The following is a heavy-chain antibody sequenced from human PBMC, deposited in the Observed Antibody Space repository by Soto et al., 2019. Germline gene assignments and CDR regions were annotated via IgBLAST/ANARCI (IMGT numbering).Heavy chain of an antibody. CDR2: IHYSGST. V-gene: IGHV4-61*01. J-gene: IGHJ4*02. CDR1: GGSVSSTSYY. D-gene: IGHD3-3*01. CDR3: ARGPGVGRPTKRITIFRVVTLGTMIVVVILIFDY. Sequence: SETLSLTCTVSGGSVSSTSYYWTWLRQPPVKGLEWIGYIHYSGSTNYNPSLHSRVTISVDTSKNHFSLELTSVTAADTAVYYCARGPGVGRPTKRITIFRVVTLGTMIVVVILIFDYWGQGTLVTVSS.